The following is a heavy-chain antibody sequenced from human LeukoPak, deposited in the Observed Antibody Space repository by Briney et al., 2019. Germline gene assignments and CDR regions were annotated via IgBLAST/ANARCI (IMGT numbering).Heavy chain of an antibody. V-gene: IGHV3-30*18. CDR1: GFTFSSYG. Sequence: PGGSLRLSCAASGFTFSSYGMHWVRQAPGMGLEWVAVISYDGSNKYYADSVKGRFTISRDNSKNTLYLQMNSLRAEDTAVYYCAKEQQFDYWGQGTLVTVSS. CDR3: AKEQQFDY. D-gene: IGHD1-1*01. J-gene: IGHJ4*02. CDR2: ISYDGSNK.